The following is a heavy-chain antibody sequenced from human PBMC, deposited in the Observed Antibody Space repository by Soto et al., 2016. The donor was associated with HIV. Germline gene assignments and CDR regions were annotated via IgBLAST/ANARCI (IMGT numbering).Heavy chain of an antibody. D-gene: IGHD1-26*01. CDR1: GYTFTGYY. J-gene: IGHJ2*01. Sequence: QVQLVQSGAEVKKPGASVKVSCKASGYTFTGYYMHWVRQAPGQGLEWMGWINPNSGGTNYAQKFQGRVTMTRDTSISTAYMELSRLRSDDTAVYYCARRPKDLNSGSYYGWYFDLWGRGTLVTVSS. CDR3: ARRPKDLNSGSYYGWYFDL. CDR2: INPNSGGT. V-gene: IGHV1-2*02.